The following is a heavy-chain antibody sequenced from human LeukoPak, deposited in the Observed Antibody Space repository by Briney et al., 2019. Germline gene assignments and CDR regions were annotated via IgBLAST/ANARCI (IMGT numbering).Heavy chain of an antibody. V-gene: IGHV4-39*07. D-gene: IGHD4-11*01. J-gene: IGHJ4*02. CDR1: GGSISSSSYY. Sequence: SETLSLTCTVSGGSISSSSYYWGWIRQPPGKGLEWIGSIYYSGSTYYNPSLKSRVTISVDTSKNQFSLKLSSVTAADTAVYYCARGVRNYSRLFDYWGQGTLVTVSS. CDR3: ARGVRNYSRLFDY. CDR2: IYYSGST.